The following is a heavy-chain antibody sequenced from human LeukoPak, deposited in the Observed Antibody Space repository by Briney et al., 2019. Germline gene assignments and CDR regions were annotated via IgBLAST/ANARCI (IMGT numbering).Heavy chain of an antibody. CDR1: GGSINSYY. CDR3: AREYVAVAGAHYFDY. V-gene: IGHV4-59*01. CDR2: IYYSGST. J-gene: IGHJ4*02. D-gene: IGHD6-19*01. Sequence: SETLSLTCTVSGGSINSYYWSWIRQPPGKGLEWIGYIYYSGSTNYNLSLKSRVTISVDTSKNQFSLKLSSVTAADTAVYYCAREYVAVAGAHYFDYWGQGTLVTVSS.